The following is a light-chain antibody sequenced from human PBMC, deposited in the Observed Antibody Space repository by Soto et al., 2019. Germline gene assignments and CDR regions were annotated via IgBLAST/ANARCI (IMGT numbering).Light chain of an antibody. CDR1: SSDVGTYDY. CDR2: EVT. V-gene: IGLV2-8*01. Sequence: QSALTQPPSASGSPGQSVTISCTGTSSDVGTYDYVSWYQQHPGKAPKLMIYEVTKRPSGVPDRFSGSKSGNTASLTISGLQAEDEADYYCSSYTSINTLVFGTGTKLTVL. CDR3: SSYTSINTLV. J-gene: IGLJ1*01.